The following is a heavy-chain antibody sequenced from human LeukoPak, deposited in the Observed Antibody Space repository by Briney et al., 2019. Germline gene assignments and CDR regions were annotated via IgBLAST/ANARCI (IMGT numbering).Heavy chain of an antibody. CDR3: ARKSGYARDY. CDR1: GESFSDYF. J-gene: IGHJ4*02. Sequence: SETLSLTCAVYGESFSDYFWNWIRQPPGKGLEWIGEINHSGSTSNHNPSLKSRVTMSVDTSKNQFSLKLSSVTAADTAVYYCARKSGYARDYWGQGNLVTVSS. V-gene: IGHV4-34*01. D-gene: IGHD5-12*01. CDR2: INHSGSTS.